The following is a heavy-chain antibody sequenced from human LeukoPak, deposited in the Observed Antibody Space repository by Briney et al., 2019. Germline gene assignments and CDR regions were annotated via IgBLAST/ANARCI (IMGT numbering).Heavy chain of an antibody. D-gene: IGHD5-24*01. CDR3: ARLRLHGYKDY. Sequence: PSETLSLTCTVSGGSISSSSYYWGWIRRPPGKGLEWIGSIYYSGSTYYNPSLKSRVTISVDTSKNQFSLKLSSVTAADTAVYYCARLRLHGYKDYWGQGTLVTVSS. CDR1: GGSISSSSYY. J-gene: IGHJ4*02. CDR2: IYYSGST. V-gene: IGHV4-39*01.